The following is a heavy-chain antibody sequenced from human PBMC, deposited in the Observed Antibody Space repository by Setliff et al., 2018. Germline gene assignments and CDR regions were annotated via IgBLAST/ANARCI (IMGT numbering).Heavy chain of an antibody. J-gene: IGHJ6*02. CDR3: ATLLANYGSGMDV. CDR2: IFQSGNT. Sequence: LSLTCTVSGGSISSGGYYWVWIRQPPGRGLEWIGSIFQSGNTYYNPSLKSRVTISVDTSKNQFSLKVNSVTAADTAVYYCATLLANYGSGMDVWGQGTTVTVSS. V-gene: IGHV4-39*07. D-gene: IGHD3-10*01. CDR1: GGSISSGGYY.